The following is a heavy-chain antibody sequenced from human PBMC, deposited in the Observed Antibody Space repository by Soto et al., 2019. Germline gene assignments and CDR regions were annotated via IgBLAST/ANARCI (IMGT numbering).Heavy chain of an antibody. CDR3: ARRLDYYGSGSLGDAFDI. V-gene: IGHV4-39*01. J-gene: IGHJ3*02. CDR2: IYYSGST. D-gene: IGHD3-10*01. CDR1: GGFISSGSYY. Sequence: SETLSLTCTVSGGFISSGSYYWGWIRQPPGKGLEWIASIYYSGSTYYNPSLKSRVTISVDTSNNQFSLKLSSVTAADTAVYYCARRLDYYGSGSLGDAFDIWGQGTMVTVSS.